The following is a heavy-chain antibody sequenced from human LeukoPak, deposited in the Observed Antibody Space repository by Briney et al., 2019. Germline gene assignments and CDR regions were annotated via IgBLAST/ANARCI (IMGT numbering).Heavy chain of an antibody. D-gene: IGHD6-19*01. CDR3: ARSIAVAGTRVSEFDY. CDR1: GFTFSNAW. CDR2: IKSKTDGGTT. J-gene: IGHJ4*02. Sequence: PGGSLRLSCAASGFTFSNAWMSWVRQAPGKGLEWVGRIKSKTDGGTTDYAAPVKGRFTISRDDSKNTLYLQISSLKTEDTAVYYCARSIAVAGTRVSEFDYWGQGTLVTVSS. V-gene: IGHV3-15*01.